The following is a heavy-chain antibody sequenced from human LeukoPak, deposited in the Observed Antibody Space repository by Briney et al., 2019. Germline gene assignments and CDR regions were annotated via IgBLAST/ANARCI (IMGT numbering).Heavy chain of an antibody. D-gene: IGHD3-10*01. CDR2: MSGAGGRI. CDR3: ARDIFTMVRGVVDY. Sequence: GGSLRLSCEASGFTFSIYAMSWVRQAPGKGLEWLSIMSGAGGRIEYADSVKGRFTISRDNAKNSLYLQMNSLRAEDTALYYCARDIFTMVRGVVDYWGQGTLVTVSS. J-gene: IGHJ4*02. V-gene: IGHV3-23*01. CDR1: GFTFSIYA.